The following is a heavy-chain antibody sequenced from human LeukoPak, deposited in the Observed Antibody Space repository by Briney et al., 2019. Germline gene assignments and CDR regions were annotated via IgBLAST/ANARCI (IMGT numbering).Heavy chain of an antibody. V-gene: IGHV3-30*03. Sequence: GGSLRLSCAASGFTFSSYGMHWVRQAPGKGLEWVAVISYDGSNKYYADSVKGRFTISRDNAKNSLYLQMNSLRAEDTAVYYCASQPMVRGVIPSVYWGQGTLVTVSS. J-gene: IGHJ4*02. D-gene: IGHD3-10*01. CDR1: GFTFSSYG. CDR3: ASQPMVRGVIPSVY. CDR2: ISYDGSNK.